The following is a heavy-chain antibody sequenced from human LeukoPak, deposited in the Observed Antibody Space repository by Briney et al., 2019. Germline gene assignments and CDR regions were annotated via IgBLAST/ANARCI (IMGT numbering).Heavy chain of an antibody. V-gene: IGHV5-51*01. CDR1: AYRFTGYW. J-gene: IGHJ4*02. CDR2: IYPGDSET. CDR3: ASHPTPSALEWLPPLY. D-gene: IGHD3-3*01. Sequence: PGESLKISCKGSAYRFTGYWIGWVRQKPGKGLEWMGVIYPGDSETRYSPSFQGQVAISADKSISTAYLQWSSLKASDTAMYYCASHPTPSALEWLPPLYWGQGTLVTVSS.